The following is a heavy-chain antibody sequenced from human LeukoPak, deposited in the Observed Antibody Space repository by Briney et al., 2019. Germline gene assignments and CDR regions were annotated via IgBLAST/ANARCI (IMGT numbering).Heavy chain of an antibody. CDR1: GGSISSSSYY. D-gene: IGHD6-19*01. V-gene: IGHV4-39*01. CDR2: IYYSGST. J-gene: IGHJ4*02. Sequence: SETLSLTCTVSGGSISSSSYYWGRIRQPPGKGLEWIGSIYYSGSTYYNPSLKSRVTISVDTSKNQFSLKLSSVTAADTAVYYCAGSTGYSSGWSLTWGPYYFDYWGQGTLVTVSS. CDR3: AGSTGYSSGWSLTWGPYYFDY.